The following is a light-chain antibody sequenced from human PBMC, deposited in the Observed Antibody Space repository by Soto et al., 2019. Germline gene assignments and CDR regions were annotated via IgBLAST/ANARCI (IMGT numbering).Light chain of an antibody. Sequence: QSALTQPPSASGSPGQSVTISCTGTSSDVGGYDFVSWYQHHPGKAPKLMIFDVSKRPSGVPERFSGSKSGNTASLTVSGLQAEDEADDYCSSYEGSNTWVFGGGTKLTVL. CDR1: SSDVGGYDF. V-gene: IGLV2-8*01. J-gene: IGLJ3*02. CDR2: DVS. CDR3: SSYEGSNTWV.